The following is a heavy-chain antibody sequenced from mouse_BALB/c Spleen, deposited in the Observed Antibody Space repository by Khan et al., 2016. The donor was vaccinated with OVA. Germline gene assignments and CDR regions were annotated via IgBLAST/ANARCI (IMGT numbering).Heavy chain of an antibody. V-gene: IGHV1-54*01. CDR2: INPGSGGT. CDR3: ARSGYGFGAY. D-gene: IGHD3-2*02. Sequence: QVQLQQSGAELVRPGTLLKVSCKASGYAFTNYLIEWVKQRPGQGLEWIGVINPGSGGTNYNEKFKAKAKLTADKSSSTAYLQLSSLTSDDSAVYFCARSGYGFGAYWGQGTLVTVSA. CDR1: GYAFTNYL. J-gene: IGHJ3*01.